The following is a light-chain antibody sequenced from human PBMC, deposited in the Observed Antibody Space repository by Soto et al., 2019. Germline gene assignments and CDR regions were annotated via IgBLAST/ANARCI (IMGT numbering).Light chain of an antibody. Sequence: IQMTQSPSSLSASVGDTVTVTCRASQGIRNYLNWFQQKPGKAPKLLIYDASNLETGVPSRFSGSGSGTDFTFTISSLQPEDIATYYCQQYDNLPLTFGGGTKVEIK. V-gene: IGKV1-33*01. CDR3: QQYDNLPLT. J-gene: IGKJ4*01. CDR2: DAS. CDR1: QGIRNY.